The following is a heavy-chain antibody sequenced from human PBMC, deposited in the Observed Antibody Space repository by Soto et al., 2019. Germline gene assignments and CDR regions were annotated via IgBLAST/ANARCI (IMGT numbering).Heavy chain of an antibody. CDR2: IYYSGST. V-gene: IGHV4-39*02. J-gene: IGHJ3*02. D-gene: IGHD4-17*01. CDR1: GGSISSSSYY. Sequence: SETLSLTCTVSGGSISSSSYYWGWIRQPPGKGLEWIGSIYYSGSTYYNPSLKSRVTISVDTSKNQFSLKLGSVTAADTAVYYCARDTPVTTDIWGQGTMVIVSS. CDR3: ARDTPVTTDI.